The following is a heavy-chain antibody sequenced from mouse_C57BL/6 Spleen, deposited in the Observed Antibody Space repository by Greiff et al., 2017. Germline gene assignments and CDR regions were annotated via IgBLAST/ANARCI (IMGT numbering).Heavy chain of an antibody. Sequence: QVQLQQSGAELVKPGTSVKLSCKASGYTFTTYWMHWVKQRPGQGLEWIGVFDPSDSYTNYNQKFKGKATLTVDTSSSTAYMQLSRLTSEDSAVYYCAQLGRCYFDVWGTGTTVTVAS. D-gene: IGHD4-1*02. CDR3: AQLGRCYFDV. CDR1: GYTFTTYW. J-gene: IGHJ1*03. V-gene: IGHV1-59*01. CDR2: FDPSDSYT.